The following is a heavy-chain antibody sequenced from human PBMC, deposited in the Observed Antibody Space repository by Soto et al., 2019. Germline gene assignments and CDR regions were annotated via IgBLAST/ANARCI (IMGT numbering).Heavy chain of an antibody. J-gene: IGHJ4*02. V-gene: IGHV3-23*01. Sequence: EVQLLESGGGLVQPGGSLRLSCAASGLTISNYAMSWVRQAPGKGLEWVSAIRDTGGSTYYADSVKGRFTISRDNSRNTVYLQMNSLRAVDTAVYYCAKYYYDGSNYCATFDYWGQGTLVTVSS. D-gene: IGHD3-22*01. CDR1: GLTISNYA. CDR3: AKYYYDGSNYCATFDY. CDR2: IRDTGGST.